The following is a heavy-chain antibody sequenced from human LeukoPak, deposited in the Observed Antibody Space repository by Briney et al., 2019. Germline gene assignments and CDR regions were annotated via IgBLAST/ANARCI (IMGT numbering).Heavy chain of an antibody. CDR3: ARQNDFRLDY. CDR1: GYSLTSYW. CDR2: IYPGDSDT. Sequence: GESLKISCKGSGYSLTSYWIGWVRQMPGKGLEWMGIIYPGDSDTRYSPSLQGQVTISVDTSIGTAYLQWSSLKASDTAIYYCARQNDFRLDYWGQGTLVTVSS. J-gene: IGHJ4*02. V-gene: IGHV5-51*01. D-gene: IGHD3-3*01.